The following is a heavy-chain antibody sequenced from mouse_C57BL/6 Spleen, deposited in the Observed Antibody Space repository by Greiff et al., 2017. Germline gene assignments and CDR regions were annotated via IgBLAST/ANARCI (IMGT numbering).Heavy chain of an antibody. Sequence: QVQLKQPGAELVKPGASVKLSCKASGYTFTSYWMHWVKQRPGQGLEWIGMIHPNSGSTNYNEKFKSKATLTVDKSSSTAYMQLSSLTSEDSAVYYCARRYYGSRDYAMDYWGQGTSVTVSS. D-gene: IGHD1-1*01. CDR1: GYTFTSYW. V-gene: IGHV1-64*01. CDR2: IHPNSGST. CDR3: ARRYYGSRDYAMDY. J-gene: IGHJ4*01.